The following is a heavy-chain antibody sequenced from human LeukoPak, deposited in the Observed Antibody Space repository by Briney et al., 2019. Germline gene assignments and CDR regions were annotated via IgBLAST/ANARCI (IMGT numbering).Heavy chain of an antibody. J-gene: IGHJ3*02. CDR1: GFTFSSYS. Sequence: GGSLRLSCAASGFTFSSYSMNWVRQAPGKGLEGVSSISSSSSYIYYADSVKGRFTISRDNAKNSLYLQMNSLRAEDTAVYYCARERITMISEAFDIWGQGTMVTVSS. CDR3: ARERITMISEAFDI. D-gene: IGHD3-22*01. CDR2: ISSSSSYI. V-gene: IGHV3-21*01.